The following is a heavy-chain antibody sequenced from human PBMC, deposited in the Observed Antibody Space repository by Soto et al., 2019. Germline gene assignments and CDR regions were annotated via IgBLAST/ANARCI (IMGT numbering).Heavy chain of an antibody. V-gene: IGHV1-46*01. CDR3: ARVYCSGGGCYGIDY. CDR1: GYTFTSYF. J-gene: IGHJ4*02. D-gene: IGHD2-15*01. Sequence: QVQLVQSGAEVKKPGASVKVSCKASGYTFTSYFMHWVRQAPGQGLEWMGIINPGGGSTDYAQKFQGRVTMTRDTSTSTVYMDLSSLRSADTAVYYCARVYCSGGGCYGIDYWGQGTLVTVSS. CDR2: INPGGGST.